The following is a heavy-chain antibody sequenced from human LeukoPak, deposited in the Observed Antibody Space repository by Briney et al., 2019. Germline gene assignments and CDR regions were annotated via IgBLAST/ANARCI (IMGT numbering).Heavy chain of an antibody. V-gene: IGHV1-69*04. CDR2: IIPIFGIA. Sequence: GSSVKVSCKASGGTFSSYAISWVRQAPGQGLEWMGRIIPIFGIANYAQKFQGRVTITADKSTSTAYMELSSLRSEDTAAYYCARGYCSGGSCYSGDYWGQGTLVTVSS. D-gene: IGHD2-15*01. CDR1: GGTFSSYA. CDR3: ARGYCSGGSCYSGDY. J-gene: IGHJ4*02.